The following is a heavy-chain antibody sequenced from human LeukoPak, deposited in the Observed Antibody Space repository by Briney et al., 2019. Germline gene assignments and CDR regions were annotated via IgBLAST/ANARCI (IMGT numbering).Heavy chain of an antibody. Sequence: PGGSLRLSCAASGFTFSSYWMHWVRQAPGKGLVWVSRIKSDGSSTSYADSVKGRFTISRDNAKNTLYLQMNSLRAEDTAVYYCAGGGSIAVAGYWGQGTRVTVSS. CDR3: AGGGSIAVAGY. D-gene: IGHD6-19*01. V-gene: IGHV3-74*01. CDR1: GFTFSSYW. CDR2: IKSDGSST. J-gene: IGHJ4*02.